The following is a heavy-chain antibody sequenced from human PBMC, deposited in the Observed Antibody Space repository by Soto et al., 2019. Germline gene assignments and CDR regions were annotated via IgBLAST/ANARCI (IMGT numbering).Heavy chain of an antibody. V-gene: IGHV3-48*02. CDR3: ARVVVVIPPGYYYAMDV. CDR2: ITSSSDTI. J-gene: IGHJ6*02. CDR1: GFTFSSFH. D-gene: IGHD3-22*01. Sequence: GSLRLSCAASGFTFSSFHMNWVRQAPVRGLEWVAYITSSSDTIYYSDSVKGRFTISRDNGKNSLFLQMNSLRDEDTAVYYCARVVVVIPPGYYYAMDVWGQGTTVTVSS.